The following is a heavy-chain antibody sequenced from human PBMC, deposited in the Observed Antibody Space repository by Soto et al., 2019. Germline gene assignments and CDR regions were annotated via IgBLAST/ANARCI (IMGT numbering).Heavy chain of an antibody. Sequence: QVQLVQSGAEVKKPGSSVKVSCKASGGTFSNYTISWVRQAPGQGLEWMGRIIPILGIANYAQKFQGRVTITADKSTSTCYMELSSLRSEETAVYYCAREEYYYCYMVVCGKGSTVTVSS. CDR2: IIPILGIA. CDR3: AREEYYYCYMVV. V-gene: IGHV1-69*08. J-gene: IGHJ6*03. CDR1: GGTFSNYT.